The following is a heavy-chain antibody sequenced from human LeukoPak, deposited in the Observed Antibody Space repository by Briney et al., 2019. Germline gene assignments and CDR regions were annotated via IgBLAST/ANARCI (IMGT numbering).Heavy chain of an antibody. D-gene: IGHD2-21*02. J-gene: IGHJ6*02. CDR2: FDPEDGET. V-gene: IGHV1-24*01. CDR1: GCTLTELS. CDR3: ARGWRGAVTASGRYYYYYGMDV. Sequence: GASVKVSCKVSGCTLTELSMHWVRQAPGKGLEWMGGFDPEDGETIYAQKFQGRVTMTEDTSTDTAYMELSRLRSDDTAVYYCARGWRGAVTASGRYYYYYGMDVWGQGTTVTVSS.